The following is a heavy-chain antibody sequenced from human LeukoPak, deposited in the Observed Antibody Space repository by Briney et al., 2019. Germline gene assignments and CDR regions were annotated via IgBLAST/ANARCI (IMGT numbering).Heavy chain of an antibody. CDR3: ARAPHRYYYIGY. V-gene: IGHV4-59*01. CDR1: GGSISSYY. D-gene: IGHD3-10*01. Sequence: SETLSLTCTVSGGSISSYYWSWIRQPPGKGLEWIGYIYYSGSTNYNPSLKSRVTISVDTSKNQFSLKLSSVTAADTAVYYCARAPHRYYYIGYWGQGTLVTVSS. CDR2: IYYSGST. J-gene: IGHJ4*02.